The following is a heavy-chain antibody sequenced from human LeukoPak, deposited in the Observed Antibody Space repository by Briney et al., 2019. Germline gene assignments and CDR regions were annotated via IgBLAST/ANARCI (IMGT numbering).Heavy chain of an antibody. CDR3: ARVAINDYGDYFDY. D-gene: IGHD4-17*01. V-gene: IGHV3-48*03. Sequence: PGGSLRLSCAASGFTFSSYEMKWVRQAPGEGLEWVSYISSSDSTIYYADSVKGRFTISRDNAKNSLYLQMNSLRAEDTAVYYCARVAINDYGDYFDYWGQGTLVTVSS. CDR2: ISSSDSTI. J-gene: IGHJ4*02. CDR1: GFTFSSYE.